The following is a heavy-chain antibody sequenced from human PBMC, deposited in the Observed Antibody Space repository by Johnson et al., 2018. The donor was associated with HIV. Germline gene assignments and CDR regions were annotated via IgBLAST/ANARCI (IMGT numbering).Heavy chain of an antibody. J-gene: IGHJ3*02. CDR3: ARGPKNPGLDAFDI. CDR2: FQYDGSNK. CDR1: GFTFRDYG. D-gene: IGHD1-14*01. V-gene: IGHV3-30*02. Sequence: QVQLVESGGGVVQPRGSLRLSCAASGFTFRDYGMHWVRQAPGKGLEWVAFFQYDGSNKYYADSVRGRFTISRDNSKNTLYLQMNSLKTEDTAVYYCARGPKNPGLDAFDIWGQGTMVTVSS.